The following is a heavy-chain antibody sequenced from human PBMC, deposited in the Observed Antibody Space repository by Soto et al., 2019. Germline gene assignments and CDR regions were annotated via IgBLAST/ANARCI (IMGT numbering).Heavy chain of an antibody. V-gene: IGHV3-23*01. J-gene: IGHJ6*02. CDR2: ISGSGGST. CDR3: AKVAGYCSGGSCSYYYYGMDV. CDR1: GFTFSSYA. D-gene: IGHD2-15*01. Sequence: GGSLRLSCAASGFTFSSYAMSWVRQAPGKGLEWVSAISGSGGSTYYADSVKGRFTMSRDNSKNTLYLQMNSLRAEDTAVYYCAKVAGYCSGGSCSYYYYGMDVWGQGTTVTVSS.